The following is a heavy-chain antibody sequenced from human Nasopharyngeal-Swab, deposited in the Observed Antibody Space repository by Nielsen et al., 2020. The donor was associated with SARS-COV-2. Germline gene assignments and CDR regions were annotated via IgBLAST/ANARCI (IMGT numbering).Heavy chain of an antibody. D-gene: IGHD1-26*01. Sequence: GRSLRPSWPASGSTFIIYALSCGRQAPGKGLEWVGVIYRGGSSTYYADSVKGRFTISRDNSKNTLYLQMSSLRAEDTAVYYCAKGSGSWDGMDVWGQGTTVTVSS. V-gene: IGHV3-23*03. CDR1: GSTFIIYA. CDR3: AKGSGSWDGMDV. J-gene: IGHJ6*02. CDR2: IYRGGSST.